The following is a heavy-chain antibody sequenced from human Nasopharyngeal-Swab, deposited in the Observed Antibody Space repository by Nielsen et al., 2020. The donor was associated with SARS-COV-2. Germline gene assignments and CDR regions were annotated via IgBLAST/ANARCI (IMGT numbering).Heavy chain of an antibody. CDR1: GYTFANYH. Sequence: ASVKVSCKASGYTFANYHIFWLRQAPGQGLEWMGQIKPGDDRKSYAQKFSDRLTMTRDMSTDTVYMELTSLTSEDTSVYFCARYGSNWGDSEFWGQGTLVTVSS. CDR2: IKPGDDRK. V-gene: IGHV1-46*01. J-gene: IGHJ4*02. CDR3: ARYGSNWGDSEF. D-gene: IGHD3-10*01.